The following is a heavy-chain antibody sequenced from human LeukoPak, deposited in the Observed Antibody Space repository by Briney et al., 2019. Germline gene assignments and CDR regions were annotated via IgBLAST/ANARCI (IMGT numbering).Heavy chain of an antibody. Sequence: SETLSLTCAVYGGSFSGHYWSWIRQPPGKGLEWIGEINHSGSTNYNPSLKSRVTISIDTSENQFSLKLSSVTAADTAVYYCAREEQLVFDSWGQGTLVTISS. V-gene: IGHV4-34*01. J-gene: IGHJ4*02. CDR3: AREEQLVFDS. D-gene: IGHD6-6*01. CDR1: GGSFSGHY. CDR2: INHSGST.